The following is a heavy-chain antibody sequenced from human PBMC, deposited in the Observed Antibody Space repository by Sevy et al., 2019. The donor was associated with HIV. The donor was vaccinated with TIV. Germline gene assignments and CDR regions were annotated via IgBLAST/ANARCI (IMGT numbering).Heavy chain of an antibody. CDR1: GGSISSYY. Sequence: SETLSLTCTVSGGSISSYYWSWIRQPAGKGLEWIGRIYTSGSTNYNPSLKSRVTLSVDTSKNQFSLKLTSVTAADTAVYYCVRVERYYYDSSGSYYEYFQPWGQGTLVTVSS. CDR2: IYTSGST. CDR3: VRVERYYYDSSGSYYEYFQP. D-gene: IGHD3-22*01. V-gene: IGHV4-4*07. J-gene: IGHJ1*01.